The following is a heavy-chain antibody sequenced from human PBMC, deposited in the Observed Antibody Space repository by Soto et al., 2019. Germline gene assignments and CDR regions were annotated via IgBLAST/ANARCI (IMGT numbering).Heavy chain of an antibody. Sequence: PSGTPALTCTVHDDSISREYWCWILLCLGKGLEWIGYIYYNVNTNYNPSLKSRVTISVDTSKNQFSLKLSSMTAADTAVYYCARGSGGCVDYRGQGTLVTVSS. CDR2: IYYNVNT. J-gene: IGHJ4*01. V-gene: IGHV4-59*08. D-gene: IGHD2-15*01. CDR1: DDSISREY. CDR3: ARGSGGCVDY.